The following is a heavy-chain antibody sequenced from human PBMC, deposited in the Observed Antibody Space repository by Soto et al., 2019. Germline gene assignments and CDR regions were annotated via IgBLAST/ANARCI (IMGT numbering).Heavy chain of an antibody. CDR1: GGSISSYY. Sequence: SETLSLTCTVSGGSISSYYWSWIRQPPGKGLEWIGYIYYSGSTYYNPSLKSRVTISVDTSKNQFSLKLSSVTAADTAVYYCARRSPYYYDSSNWFDPWGQGTLVTVSS. CDR2: IYYSGST. J-gene: IGHJ5*02. D-gene: IGHD3-22*01. V-gene: IGHV4-59*04. CDR3: ARRSPYYYDSSNWFDP.